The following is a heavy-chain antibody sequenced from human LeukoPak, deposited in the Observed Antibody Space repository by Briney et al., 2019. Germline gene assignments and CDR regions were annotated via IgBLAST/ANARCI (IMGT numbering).Heavy chain of an antibody. CDR1: GYTFTGYY. CDR3: ARLSGNYLTHFDY. V-gene: IGHV1-2*02. Sequence: ASVKVSCKASGYTFTGYYMHWVRQAPGQGLEWMGWINPNSGGTNYAQKFQGRVTMTRDTSISTAYMELSRLTSDDTALFYCARLSGNYLTHFDYWGQGALVTVSS. CDR2: INPNSGGT. D-gene: IGHD1-26*01. J-gene: IGHJ4*02.